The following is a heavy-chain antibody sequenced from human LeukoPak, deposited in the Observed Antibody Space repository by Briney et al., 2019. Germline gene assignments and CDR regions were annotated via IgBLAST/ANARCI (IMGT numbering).Heavy chain of an antibody. CDR2: IYYSGST. CDR1: GGSISSYY. Sequence: KPSETLSLTCTVSGGSISSYYWSWIRQPPGKGLEWIGYIYYSGSTNYNPSLKSRVTISVDTSKNQFSLKLSSVTAADTAVYYCARDRDGDMDVWGKGTTVTVSS. J-gene: IGHJ6*03. D-gene: IGHD5-24*01. V-gene: IGHV4-59*01. CDR3: ARDRDGDMDV.